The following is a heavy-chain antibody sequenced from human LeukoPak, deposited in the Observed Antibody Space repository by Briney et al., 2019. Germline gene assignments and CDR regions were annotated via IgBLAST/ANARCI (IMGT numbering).Heavy chain of an antibody. V-gene: IGHV3-21*01. CDR2: ISSSSSYI. D-gene: IGHD6-13*01. CDR1: GFTFSSYS. Sequence: GGPLRLSCAASGFTFSSYSMNWVRQAPGKGLEWVSSISSSSSYIYYADSVKGRFTISRDNAKNSLYLQMNSLRAEDTAVYYCARGGSSFNNWFDPWGQGTLVTVSS. J-gene: IGHJ5*02. CDR3: ARGGSSFNNWFDP.